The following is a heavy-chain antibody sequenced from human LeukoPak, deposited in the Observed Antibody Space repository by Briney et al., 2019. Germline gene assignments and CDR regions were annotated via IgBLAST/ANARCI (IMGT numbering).Heavy chain of an antibody. CDR2: ISGSGGST. Sequence: GGSLRLSCAASGFTFSSYAMSWVRQAPGKGLECVSAISGSGGSTYYADSVKGRFTISRDNSKNTLYLQMNSLRAEDTAVYYCAKEYYDFWNGYPHDYWGQGTLVTVSS. V-gene: IGHV3-23*01. D-gene: IGHD3-3*01. CDR3: AKEYYDFWNGYPHDY. CDR1: GFTFSSYA. J-gene: IGHJ4*02.